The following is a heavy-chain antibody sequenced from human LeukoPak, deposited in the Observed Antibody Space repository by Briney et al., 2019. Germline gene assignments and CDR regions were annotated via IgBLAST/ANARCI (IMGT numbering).Heavy chain of an antibody. V-gene: IGHV4-34*01. Sequence: GSLRLSCAASGFTFSSYATSWIRQPPGKGLEWIGEINHSGSTNYNPSLKSRVTISVDTSKNQFSLKLSSVTAADTAVYYCARGWEQWLVRYYYGMDVWGQGTTVTVSS. CDR2: INHSGST. D-gene: IGHD6-19*01. CDR3: ARGWEQWLVRYYYGMDV. CDR1: GFTFSSYA. J-gene: IGHJ6*02.